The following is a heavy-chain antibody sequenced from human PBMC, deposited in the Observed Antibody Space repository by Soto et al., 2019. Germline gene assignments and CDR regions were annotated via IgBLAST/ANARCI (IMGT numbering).Heavy chain of an antibody. CDR1: GFTFGDYA. D-gene: IGHD3-10*01. Sequence: GGSLRLSCTASGFTFGDYAMSWVRQAPGKGLEWVGFIRSKAYGGTTEYAASVKGRFTISRDDSKSIAYLQMNSLKTEDTAVYYCTSFRGMVRGVPGYWGQGTLVTVSS. V-gene: IGHV3-49*04. CDR2: IRSKAYGGTT. CDR3: TSFRGMVRGVPGY. J-gene: IGHJ4*02.